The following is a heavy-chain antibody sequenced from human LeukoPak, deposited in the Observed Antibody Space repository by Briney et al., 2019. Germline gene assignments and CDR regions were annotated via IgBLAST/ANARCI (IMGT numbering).Heavy chain of an antibody. D-gene: IGHD3-22*01. Sequence: SETLSLTCTVSGGSISSYYWSWIRQPAGKGLEWIGRIYISGSTNYNPSLKSRVTISVDTSKNQFSLKLSSVTAADTAVYYCARDKYCYDSSGYDYWGQGTLVTVSS. CDR2: IYISGST. V-gene: IGHV4-4*07. CDR1: GGSISSYY. CDR3: ARDKYCYDSSGYDY. J-gene: IGHJ4*02.